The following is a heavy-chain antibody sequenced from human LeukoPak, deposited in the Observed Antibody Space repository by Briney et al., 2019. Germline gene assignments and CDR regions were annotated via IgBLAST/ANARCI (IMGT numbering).Heavy chain of an antibody. CDR3: ARENSSGRYRPYYFDY. J-gene: IGHJ4*02. CDR2: IIPIFGTA. D-gene: IGHD6-19*01. CDR1: GGTFSSYA. V-gene: IGHV1-69*13. Sequence: ASVKVSCKASGGTFSSYAISWVRQAPGQGLEWMGGIIPIFGTANYAQKFQGRVTITADESTSTAYMEPSSLRSEDTAVYYCARENSSGRYRPYYFDYWGQGTLVTVSS.